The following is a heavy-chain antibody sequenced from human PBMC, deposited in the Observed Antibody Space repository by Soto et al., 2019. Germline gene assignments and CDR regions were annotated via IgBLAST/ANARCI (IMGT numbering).Heavy chain of an antibody. V-gene: IGHV3-66*01. CDR1: GFTVSTKY. Sequence: GSLRLSCADSGFTVSTKYMSWVRQAPGKGLEWVSVIYSGGSTFYADSVRGRFTISRDNSKNTVNLQMNSLRAEDTAVYYCARDPWAADYWGQGTLVTVSS. CDR3: ARDPWAADY. CDR2: IYSGGST. J-gene: IGHJ4*02. D-gene: IGHD3-16*01.